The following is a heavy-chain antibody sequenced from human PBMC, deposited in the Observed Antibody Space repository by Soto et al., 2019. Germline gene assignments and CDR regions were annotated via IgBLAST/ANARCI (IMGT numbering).Heavy chain of an antibody. CDR3: ARGRYSFDY. CDR2: MYHSGTT. J-gene: IGHJ4*02. V-gene: IGHV4-59*01. CDR1: GGSISNYY. Sequence: SETLSLTCTVSGGSISNYYWSWIRQPPGKGLEWIGYMYHSGTTNYNPSLKSRVTISIDTSKNQFSLRLSSVTAADTAVYYCARGRYSFDYWGQGALVTVSS.